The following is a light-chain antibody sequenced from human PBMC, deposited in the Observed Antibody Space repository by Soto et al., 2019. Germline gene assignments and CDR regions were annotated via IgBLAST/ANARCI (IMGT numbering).Light chain of an antibody. V-gene: IGLV2-11*01. J-gene: IGLJ1*01. CDR3: CSYAGSYYV. CDR2: DVS. Sequence: QSALTQPRSVSGSPGQSVTISCTGTSSDVGGYNYVSWYQQHPGKAPKLMIYDVSKRPSGVPDRFSGSKSGNTASLTISGQKAEDEADYYCCSYAGSYYVFGTGTKVXVL. CDR1: SSDVGGYNY.